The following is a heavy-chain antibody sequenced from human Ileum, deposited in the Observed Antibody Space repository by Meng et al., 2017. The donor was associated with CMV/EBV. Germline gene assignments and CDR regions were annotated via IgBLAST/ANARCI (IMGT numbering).Heavy chain of an antibody. CDR2: IGRGPDDI. V-gene: IGHV3-11*04. J-gene: IGHJ6*02. Sequence: GESLKISCVASGFTFSDYYMNWIRQAPGKGLEWVSYIGRGPDDICYADSVKGRFPVSRDNAKNSLSLQMNSLRAGDTAVYYGARLQAPSNTQIPSYYFGMDVWGHGTTVTVSS. D-gene: IGHD2-8*01. CDR1: GFTFSDYY. CDR3: ARLQAPSNTQIPSYYFGMDV.